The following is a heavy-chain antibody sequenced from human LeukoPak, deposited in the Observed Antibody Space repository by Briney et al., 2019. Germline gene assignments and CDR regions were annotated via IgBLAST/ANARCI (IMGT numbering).Heavy chain of an antibody. CDR3: ARDVYSDY. CDR2: ISGSGGST. CDR1: GFTFSSYG. V-gene: IGHV3-23*01. Sequence: GGTLRLSCAASGFTFSSYGMSWVRQAPGKGLEWVSAISGSGGSTYYADSVKGRFTISRDNAKNSLYLQMNSLRAEDTAVYYCARDVYSDYWGQGTLVTVSS. J-gene: IGHJ4*02.